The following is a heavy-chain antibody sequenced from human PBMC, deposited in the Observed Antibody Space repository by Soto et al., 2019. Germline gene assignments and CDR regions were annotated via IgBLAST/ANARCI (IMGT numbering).Heavy chain of an antibody. D-gene: IGHD4-17*01. CDR3: AHRGYGNYPRDNWFDP. J-gene: IGHJ5*02. V-gene: IGHV2-5*01. CDR2: IYWNDEK. Sequence: GPTLVNPTQTLTLTCSFSGFSLSSGGAGVGWIRQPPGKGLEWLALIYWNDEKRYSPSLKSRLTITKDTSKNQVVLLMTDMDPVDTATYYCAHRGYGNYPRDNWFDPWGQGTLVTVSS. CDR1: GFSLSSGGAG.